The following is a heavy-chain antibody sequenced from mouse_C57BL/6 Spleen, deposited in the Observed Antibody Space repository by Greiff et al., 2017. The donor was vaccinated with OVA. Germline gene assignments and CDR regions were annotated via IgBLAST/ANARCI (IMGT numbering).Heavy chain of an antibody. J-gene: IGHJ4*01. D-gene: IGHD3-2*02. CDR3: AREQLRLLAMDY. V-gene: IGHV1-19*01. Sequence: VQLQQSGPVLVKPGASVKMSCKASGYTFTDYYMNWVKQSHGKSLEWIGVINPYNGGTSYNQKFKGKATLTVDKSSSTAYMELNSLTSEDSAVYYCAREQLRLLAMDYWGQGPSVTVSS. CDR1: GYTFTDYY. CDR2: INPYNGGT.